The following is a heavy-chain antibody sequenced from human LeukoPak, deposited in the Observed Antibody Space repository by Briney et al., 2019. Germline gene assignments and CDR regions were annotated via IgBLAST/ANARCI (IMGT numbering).Heavy chain of an antibody. Sequence: SETLSLTCSVSGYSISSAYYWGWIRQPPGKGLEWIGEIYHSGSTNYNPSLKSRVIISVDKSKNQFSLKLSSVTAADTAVYYCARVICSGGSCRFDYWGQGTLVTVSS. J-gene: IGHJ4*02. CDR3: ARVICSGGSCRFDY. D-gene: IGHD2-15*01. V-gene: IGHV4-38-2*02. CDR2: IYHSGST. CDR1: GYSISSAYY.